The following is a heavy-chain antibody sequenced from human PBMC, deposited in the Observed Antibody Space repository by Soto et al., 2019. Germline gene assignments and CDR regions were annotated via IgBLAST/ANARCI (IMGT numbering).Heavy chain of an antibody. CDR3: AKVSRKGSAIDFDY. CDR2: VNPNNGDT. CDR1: GYTFSNYD. Sequence: QVQLVQSGAELKKPGASVKVSCKASGYTFSNYDMNWVRQATGQGPEWIGWVNPNNGDTGYAQKFQGRVTLTTYTSTTTAYMELTSLRSEDTAIYYCAKVSRKGSAIDFDYWGQGTLITVSS. D-gene: IGHD3-10*01. J-gene: IGHJ4*02. V-gene: IGHV1-8*01.